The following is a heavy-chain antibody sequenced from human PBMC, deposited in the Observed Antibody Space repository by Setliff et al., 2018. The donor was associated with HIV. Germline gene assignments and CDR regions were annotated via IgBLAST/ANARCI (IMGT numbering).Heavy chain of an antibody. CDR1: GGSISSSNW. CDR3: ARDPPITGTTPYYYMDV. D-gene: IGHD1-7*01. CDR2: IHHSGST. Sequence: SETLSLTCAFSGGSISSSNWWSWVRQAPGEGLEWIGEIHHSGSTNYKPSLKSRVTMSVDTSKNQFSLRLSSVTAADTAVYYCARDPPITGTTPYYYMDVWGKGSTVTVSS. J-gene: IGHJ6*03. V-gene: IGHV4-4*02.